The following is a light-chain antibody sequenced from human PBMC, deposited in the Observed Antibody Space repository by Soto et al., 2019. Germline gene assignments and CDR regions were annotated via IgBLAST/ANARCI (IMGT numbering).Light chain of an antibody. V-gene: IGLV2-8*01. Sequence: QSVLTQPPSASGSPGQSVTISCTGTSSDVGAYNYVSWYQQHEGKAPKLVIYEVTKRPSGVPDRFSGSKSANTASLTVSGLQAEDEADYYCSSFASSNPWVFGGGTKLTVL. CDR1: SSDVGAYNY. J-gene: IGLJ3*02. CDR3: SSFASSNPWV. CDR2: EVT.